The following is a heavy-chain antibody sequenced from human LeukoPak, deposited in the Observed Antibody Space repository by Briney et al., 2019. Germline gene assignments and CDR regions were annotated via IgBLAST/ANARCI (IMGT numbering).Heavy chain of an antibody. CDR1: GFTFSSYW. V-gene: IGHV3-7*01. CDR3: ARSRGYYYYYYYMDV. CDR2: IKQDGSEK. Sequence: GGSLRLSCAASGFTFSSYWMSWVRQAPGKGLEWVAHIKQDGSEKYYVDSVKGRFTISRDNAKNSLYLQMNSLRAEDTAVYYCARSRGYYYYYYYMDVWGKGTTVTISS. D-gene: IGHD3-10*01. J-gene: IGHJ6*03.